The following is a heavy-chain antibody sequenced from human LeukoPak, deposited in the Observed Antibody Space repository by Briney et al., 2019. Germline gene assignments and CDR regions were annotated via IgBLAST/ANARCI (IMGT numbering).Heavy chain of an antibody. D-gene: IGHD3-10*01. CDR1: GGSISSYF. Sequence: PETLSLTCTVSGGSISSYFWSWIRQPSGTGLEWIGYIDYTGSTNYNPSLKSRLTISIDTSENQFSLKVSSVTAADTAVYYCARHHPGQSGSFDIWGQGAMVTVSS. CDR2: IDYTGST. J-gene: IGHJ3*02. CDR3: ARHHPGQSGSFDI. V-gene: IGHV4-59*08.